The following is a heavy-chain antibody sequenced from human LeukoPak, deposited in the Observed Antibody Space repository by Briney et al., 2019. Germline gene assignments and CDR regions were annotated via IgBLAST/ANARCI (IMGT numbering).Heavy chain of an antibody. D-gene: IGHD3-10*01. J-gene: IGHJ5*02. Sequence: GGSLRLSCAASGFTFSSYAMSWVRQAPGKGLEWVSAISGSGGSTYYADSVKGRFTISRDNSKNTLYLQMNSLRAEDTAVYYCAKDRRELLSHWFDPWAREPWSPSPQ. CDR2: ISGSGGST. V-gene: IGHV3-23*01. CDR3: AKDRRELLSHWFDP. CDR1: GFTFSSYA.